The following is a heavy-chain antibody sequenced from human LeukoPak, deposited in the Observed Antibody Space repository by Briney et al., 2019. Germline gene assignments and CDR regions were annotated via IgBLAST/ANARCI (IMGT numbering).Heavy chain of an antibody. D-gene: IGHD5-18*01. V-gene: IGHV3-7*01. Sequence: GGSLRLSCAASGFTFSSYWMSWVRQAPGKGLEWVANIKQDGSEKYYVDSVKGRFTISRDNDKNSLCLQMNSLRAEDTAVYYCAREVGSGYSYGYYYMDVWGKGTTVTVSS. CDR2: IKQDGSEK. CDR1: GFTFSSYW. CDR3: AREVGSGYSYGYYYMDV. J-gene: IGHJ6*03.